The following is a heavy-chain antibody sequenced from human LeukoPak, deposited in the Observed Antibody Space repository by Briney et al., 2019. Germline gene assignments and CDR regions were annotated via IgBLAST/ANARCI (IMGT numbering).Heavy chain of an antibody. Sequence: SETLSLTCAVSGDCITKSVWWIWVRQTPGKGLEWIGDIYHSGSTNSNPSLKSRATLSLDKSKNQFSLKLSSVTAADTAVYYCARGGSHLWQPFDSWGQGTLVTVSS. CDR1: GDCITKSVW. V-gene: IGHV4-4*02. CDR3: ARGGSHLWQPFDS. CDR2: IYHSGST. D-gene: IGHD5-18*01. J-gene: IGHJ4*02.